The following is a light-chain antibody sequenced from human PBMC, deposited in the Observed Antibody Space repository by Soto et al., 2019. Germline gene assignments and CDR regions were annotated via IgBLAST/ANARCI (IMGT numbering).Light chain of an antibody. V-gene: IGKV3-15*01. J-gene: IGKJ1*01. CDR1: QTISSN. CDR2: GAS. Sequence: EIVMTQSPATLSVSPGEGASLSCRASQTISSNLAWYQQKPGQPPRLLIYGASTRATGIPARFSGSGSGTEFTLTISSLQSEDFAVYYCQHFNSWPLLFGQGTKVEIK. CDR3: QHFNSWPLL.